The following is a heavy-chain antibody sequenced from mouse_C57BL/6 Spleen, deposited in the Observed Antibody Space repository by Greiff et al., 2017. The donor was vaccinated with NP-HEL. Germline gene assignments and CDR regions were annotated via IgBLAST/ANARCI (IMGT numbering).Heavy chain of an antibody. CDR3: ARWNYGPSFDY. J-gene: IGHJ2*01. V-gene: IGHV1-82*01. D-gene: IGHD1-1*01. CDR1: GYAFSSSW. Sequence: QVQLKESGPELVKPGASVKISCKASGYAFSSSWMNWVKQRPGKGLEWIGRIYPGDGDTNYNGKFKGKATLTADKSSSTAYMQLSSLTSEDSAVYFCARWNYGPSFDYWGQGTTLTVSS. CDR2: IYPGDGDT.